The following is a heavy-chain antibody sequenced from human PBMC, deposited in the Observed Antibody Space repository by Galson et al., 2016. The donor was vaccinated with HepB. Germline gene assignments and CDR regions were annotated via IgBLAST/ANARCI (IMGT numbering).Heavy chain of an antibody. CDR3: VHDIPGYGFDV. CDR2: IYGNNNK. Sequence: PALVKPTQSLTLTCTFSGFSLSTDDVGVAWIRQPPGEALEWLALIYGNNNKFYTRSLRNGITISKDGSRNQVVLRMTNMDTADTATYYCVHDIPGYGFDVWGTGTAVIVSS. CDR1: GFSLSTDDVG. V-gene: IGHV2-5*01. J-gene: IGHJ6*04. D-gene: IGHD2-21*01.